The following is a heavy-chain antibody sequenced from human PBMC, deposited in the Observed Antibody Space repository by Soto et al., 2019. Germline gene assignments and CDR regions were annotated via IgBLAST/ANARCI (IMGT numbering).Heavy chain of an antibody. Sequence: QVQLVESGGGVVQPGKSLRLSCAASGFTFRTYAMYWVRQAPGKGLEWVAVISYDGSNEYYADSAKGRFTISGDNSKYTLYLQRNSLRGEDTAVYYGANEAAWGQGTLVTV. V-gene: IGHV3-30-3*02. CDR3: ANEAA. J-gene: IGHJ5*02. CDR2: ISYDGSNE. CDR1: GFTFRTYA.